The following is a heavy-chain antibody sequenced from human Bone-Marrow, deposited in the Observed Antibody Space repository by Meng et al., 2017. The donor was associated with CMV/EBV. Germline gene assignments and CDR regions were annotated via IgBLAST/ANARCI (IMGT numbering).Heavy chain of an antibody. CDR3: ARAPYSSSSDSYYGRDV. CDR2: IYNSGNT. J-gene: IGHJ6*02. Sequence: SETLSLTCTVSGGSVSSGSYYWSWIRQPPGKGLEWIGYIYNSGNTNYNPSLKSRVTISVDTSKNQFSLKLNSVTAADTAVYYCARAPYSSSSDSYYGRDVWGQGTTVNVPS. V-gene: IGHV4-61*01. D-gene: IGHD6-6*01. CDR1: GGSVSSGSYY.